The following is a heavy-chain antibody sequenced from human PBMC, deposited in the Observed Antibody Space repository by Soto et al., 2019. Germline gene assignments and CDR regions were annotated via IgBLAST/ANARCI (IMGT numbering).Heavy chain of an antibody. CDR1: GSTFTILG. V-gene: IGHV1-18*01. CDR2: ISAYNGNT. D-gene: IGHD3-3*01. Sequence: GASGTFSFTASGSTFTILGIIGGRKAPDQGLEWMGWISAYNGNTNYAQKLQGRVTMTTDTSTSTAYMELRSLRSDDTAVYYCATAVGNGVETGMDVGWHGTTITAAS. J-gene: IGHJ6*01. CDR3: ATAVGNGVETGMDV.